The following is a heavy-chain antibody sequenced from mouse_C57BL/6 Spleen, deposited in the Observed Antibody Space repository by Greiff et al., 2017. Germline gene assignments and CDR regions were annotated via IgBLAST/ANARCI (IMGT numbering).Heavy chain of an antibody. CDR3: ARWRYEEERAKDY. CDR2: INPNNGGT. Sequence: VQLQQSGPELVKPGASVKIPCKASGYTFTDYNMDWVKQSHGKSLEWIGDINPNNGGTIYNQKFKGKATLTVDKSSSTAYMELRSLTSKNTAVYYCARWRYEEERAKDYWGKGTSVTVSS. CDR1: GYTFTDYN. J-gene: IGHJ4*01. V-gene: IGHV1-18*01. D-gene: IGHD2-12*01.